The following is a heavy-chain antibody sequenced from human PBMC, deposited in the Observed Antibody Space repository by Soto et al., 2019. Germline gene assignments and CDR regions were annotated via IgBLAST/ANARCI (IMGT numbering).Heavy chain of an antibody. J-gene: IGHJ4*02. Sequence: SETLSLTCAVYGGSFSGYYWSWIRQPPGKGLEWIGEINHSGSTNYNPSLKSRVTISVDTSKNQFSLKLSSVTAADTAVYYCARAEDGDYLLWGQGTLVTVSS. CDR3: ARAEDGDYLL. D-gene: IGHD4-17*01. CDR1: GGSFSGYY. CDR2: INHSGST. V-gene: IGHV4-34*01.